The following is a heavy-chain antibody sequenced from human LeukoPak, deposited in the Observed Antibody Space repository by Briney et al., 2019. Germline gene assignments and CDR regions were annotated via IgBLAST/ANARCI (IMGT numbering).Heavy chain of an antibody. J-gene: IGHJ4*02. Sequence: SQTLSLTRAVSGGSISSGGYSWSWIRQPPGKGLEWIGYIYHSGSTYYNPSLKSRVTIPVDRSKNQFSLKLSSVTAADTAVYYYASVDTAMVFDYWGQGTLVTVSS. D-gene: IGHD5-18*01. V-gene: IGHV4-30-2*01. CDR1: GGSISSGGYS. CDR3: ASVDTAMVFDY. CDR2: IYHSGST.